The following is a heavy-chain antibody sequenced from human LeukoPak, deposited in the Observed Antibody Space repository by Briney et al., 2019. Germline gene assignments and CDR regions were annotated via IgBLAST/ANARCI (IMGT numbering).Heavy chain of an antibody. CDR1: GGSFRGYY. J-gene: IGHJ6*04. V-gene: IGHV4-34*01. D-gene: IGHD2-15*01. Sequence: SETLSLTCAVYGGSFRGYYWIWIRQPPWKGLEWIGEINHSGSTNYNPSLKSRVTISVDTSKNQFSLKLSSVTAADTAVYYCARGLKTDTKSGYCRGGSCRTPYYGMDVWGKGTTVTVS. CDR3: ARGLKTDTKSGYCRGGSCRTPYYGMDV. CDR2: INHSGST.